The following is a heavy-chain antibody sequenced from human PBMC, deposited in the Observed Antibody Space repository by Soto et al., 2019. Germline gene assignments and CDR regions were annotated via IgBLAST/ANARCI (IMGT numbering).Heavy chain of an antibody. CDR2: IYYSGST. D-gene: IGHD6-13*01. CDR3: ARFPVYSSSCRYGDWFDP. J-gene: IGHJ5*02. CDR1: GGSISSYY. V-gene: IGHV4-59*01. Sequence: PSETLSLTCTVSGGSISSYYWSWIRQPPGKGLEWIGYIYYSGSTNYNPSLKSRVTISVDTSKNQFSLKLSSVTAADTAVYYCARFPVYSSSCRYGDWFDPWGQGTLVTGSS.